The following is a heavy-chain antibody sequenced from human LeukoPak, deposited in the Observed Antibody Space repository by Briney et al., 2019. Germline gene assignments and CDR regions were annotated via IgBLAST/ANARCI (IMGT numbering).Heavy chain of an antibody. V-gene: IGHV3-66*01. CDR2: IYSGGGT. J-gene: IGHJ4*02. CDR1: GFTVRNNY. D-gene: IGHD5-18*01. Sequence: GGSLRLSCEASGFTVRNNYMTWVRQAPGKGLEWVSVIYSGGGTYYADSVRDRFTISRDNSKNTLFLQMNSLRVEDSAVYYCTRVFAYSYGDFDNWGQGTLVAVSS. CDR3: TRVFAYSYGDFDN.